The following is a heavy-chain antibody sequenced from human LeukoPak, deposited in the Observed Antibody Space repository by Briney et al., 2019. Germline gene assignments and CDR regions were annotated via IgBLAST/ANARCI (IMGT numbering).Heavy chain of an antibody. J-gene: IGHJ4*02. CDR2: INAGNGNT. Sequence: GASVKVSCKASGGTFSSYAISWVRQAPGQGLEWMGWINAGNGNTKYSQKFQGRVTITRDTSASTAYMELSSLRSEDTAVYYCARAYSPYSLPNYWGQGTLVTVSS. CDR1: GGTFSSYA. V-gene: IGHV1-3*01. D-gene: IGHD2-21*01. CDR3: ARAYSPYSLPNY.